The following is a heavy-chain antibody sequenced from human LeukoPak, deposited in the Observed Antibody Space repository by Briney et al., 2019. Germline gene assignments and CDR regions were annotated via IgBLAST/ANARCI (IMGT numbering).Heavy chain of an antibody. CDR3: ARLHGLGSFFAF. J-gene: IGHJ4*02. CDR2: IYPGDSDT. V-gene: IGHV5-51*01. Sequence: GESLKISCKASGYSFDKYWIGRVRQKPGKGLELMGIIYPGDSDTRYRPSFEGKITISADKSINTAYLQWRSLKASDTAMYYCARLHGLGSFFAFWGQGTLVTVFS. D-gene: IGHD3-10*01. CDR1: GYSFDKYW.